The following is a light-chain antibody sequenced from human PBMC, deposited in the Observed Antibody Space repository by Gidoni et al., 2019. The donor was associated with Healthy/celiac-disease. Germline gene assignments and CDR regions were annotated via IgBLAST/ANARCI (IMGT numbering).Light chain of an antibody. CDR1: QRVSSSY. Sequence: EMMLTQSQGTLSLSPGDIATLSCRASQRVSSSYLAWYQQKPGQAPRLRSYGASSRATGIPDRVSVSGSGTDFTLTLSRLEPEDFAVYFCQQYGSSPGYTFGQGTKLEIK. CDR2: GAS. J-gene: IGKJ2*01. V-gene: IGKV3-20*01. CDR3: QQYGSSPGYT.